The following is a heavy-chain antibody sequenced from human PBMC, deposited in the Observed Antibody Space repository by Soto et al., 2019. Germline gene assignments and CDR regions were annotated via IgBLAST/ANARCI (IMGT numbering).Heavy chain of an antibody. CDR2: IYYSGST. CDR1: GGSISSGGYY. Sequence: SETLSLTCTVSGGSISSGGYYWSWIRQHPGKGLEWIGYIYYSGSTYYNPSLKSRVTISVDTSKNQFSLKLSSVTAADTAVYYWAGIDRGSPGRTLRYWGKATLVTVSS. D-gene: IGHD1-26*01. V-gene: IGHV4-31*03. CDR3: AGIDRGSPGRTLRY. J-gene: IGHJ4*02.